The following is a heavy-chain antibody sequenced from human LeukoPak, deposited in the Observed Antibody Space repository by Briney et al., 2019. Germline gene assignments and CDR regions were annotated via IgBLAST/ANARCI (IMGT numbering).Heavy chain of an antibody. CDR2: ISGSGGST. V-gene: IGHV3-23*01. Sequence: QPGGSLRLSCAASRFTFSSYAMSWVRQAPGKGLEWVSAISGSGGSTYYADSVKGRFTISRDNSKNTLYLQMNSLRAEDTAVYYCAKDVYSGSWYRYFQHWGQGTLVTVSS. D-gene: IGHD6-13*01. J-gene: IGHJ1*01. CDR3: AKDVYSGSWYRYFQH. CDR1: RFTFSSYA.